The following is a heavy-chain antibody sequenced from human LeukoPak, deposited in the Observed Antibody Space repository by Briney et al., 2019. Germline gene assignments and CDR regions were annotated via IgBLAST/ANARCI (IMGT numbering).Heavy chain of an antibody. Sequence: SGGSLRLSCAASGFTFSSYSMNWVRQAPGKGLEWVSSISSSSSYIYYADSVKGRFTISRDNAKNSLYLQMNSLRAEDTAVYYCARGIAVAGAYYYGMDVWGQGTTVTVSS. D-gene: IGHD6-19*01. CDR1: GFTFSSYS. J-gene: IGHJ6*02. CDR3: ARGIAVAGAYYYGMDV. V-gene: IGHV3-21*04. CDR2: ISSSSSYI.